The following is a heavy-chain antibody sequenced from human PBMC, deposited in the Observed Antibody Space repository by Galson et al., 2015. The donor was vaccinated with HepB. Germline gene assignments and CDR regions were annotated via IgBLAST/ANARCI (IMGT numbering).Heavy chain of an antibody. Sequence: PALVKPTQTLTLTCTFSGFSLTTSGMSVSWIRQPPGKALEWVARIDWDDDKYYSTSLETRLTISKDTSKNQVVLTMTNMDPVDTATYSCARMEIVDTVMLGFDYWGQGTLVTVSS. CDR3: ARMEIVDTVMLGFDY. D-gene: IGHD3-16*01. V-gene: IGHV2-70*11. J-gene: IGHJ4*02. CDR1: GFSLTTSGMS. CDR2: IDWDDDK.